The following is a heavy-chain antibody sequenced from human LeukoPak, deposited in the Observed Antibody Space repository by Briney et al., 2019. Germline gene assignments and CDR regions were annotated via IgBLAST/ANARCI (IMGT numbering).Heavy chain of an antibody. CDR3: ARGPYCSGGSCYGYFDY. V-gene: IGHV4-59*01. D-gene: IGHD2-15*01. Sequence: SETLSLTCTVSGGSISSYYWSWIRQPPGKGLEWIGYICYSGSTNYNPSLKSRVTISVDTSKNQFSLKLSSVTAADTAVYYCARGPYCSGGSCYGYFDYWGQGTLVTVSS. CDR2: ICYSGST. J-gene: IGHJ4*02. CDR1: GGSISSYY.